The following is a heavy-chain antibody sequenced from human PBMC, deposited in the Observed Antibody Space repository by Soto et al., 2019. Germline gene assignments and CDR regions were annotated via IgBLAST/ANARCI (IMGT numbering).Heavy chain of an antibody. V-gene: IGHV4-4*02. Sequence: SETLSLTCAVSGCSIGSSNLWSWVRQPPGKRLELIWESYHGGSTNYNPSVKSRVTISIDKSRNQFSLKLNSVTAADTAVYYCAREDGYMDYWGQGTLVTVSS. J-gene: IGHJ4*02. CDR3: AREDGYMDY. CDR2: SYHGGST. CDR1: GCSIGSSNL.